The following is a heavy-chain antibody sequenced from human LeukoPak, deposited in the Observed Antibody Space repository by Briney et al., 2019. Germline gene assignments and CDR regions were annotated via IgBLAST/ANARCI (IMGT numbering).Heavy chain of an antibody. V-gene: IGHV4-31*03. D-gene: IGHD2-15*01. Sequence: NTSETLSLTCTVSGGSVSSGSYYWSWIRQPPGKGLEWTGYIYYSGTTYYNPSLESRVTMSVDTSKNQFSLKLSSVTAADTAVYYCARYRDSGGRLAFDIWGQGTMVIVSS. J-gene: IGHJ3*02. CDR2: IYYSGTT. CDR3: ARYRDSGGRLAFDI. CDR1: GGSVSSGSYY.